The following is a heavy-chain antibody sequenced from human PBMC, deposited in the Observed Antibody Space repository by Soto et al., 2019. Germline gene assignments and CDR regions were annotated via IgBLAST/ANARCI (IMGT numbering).Heavy chain of an antibody. CDR1: GLTFGNYW. J-gene: IGHJ1*01. CDR2: IKEDGSDK. Sequence: EVQLVESGGGLVQPGGSLRLSCPAPGLTFGNYWMSWVRQAPGRGLGWVANIKEDGSDKYYVDSVRGRFTISRDNAKNSLYLQMNSLRGEDTAVYYCARRGWGYCSSTSCLEYFQHWGQGTLVTVSS. V-gene: IGHV3-7*01. D-gene: IGHD2-2*01. CDR3: ARRGWGYCSSTSCLEYFQH.